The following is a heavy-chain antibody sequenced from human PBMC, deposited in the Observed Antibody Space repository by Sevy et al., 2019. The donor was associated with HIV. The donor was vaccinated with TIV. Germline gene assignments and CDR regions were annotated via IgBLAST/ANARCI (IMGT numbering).Heavy chain of an antibody. CDR3: AKDAGGCSGGNCYWATNYYGMDV. CDR1: AFTFSTYA. CDR2: VSYDGGNR. J-gene: IGHJ6*02. D-gene: IGHD2-15*01. V-gene: IGHV3-30*18. Sequence: GGSLRLSCAASAFTFSTYAMHWVRQAPGKGLEWVAVVSYDGGNRHYADSVKGRFNISRDNSKNTLYLQMNSLRGEDTAVYYCAKDAGGCSGGNCYWATNYYGMDVWGQGTTVTVSS.